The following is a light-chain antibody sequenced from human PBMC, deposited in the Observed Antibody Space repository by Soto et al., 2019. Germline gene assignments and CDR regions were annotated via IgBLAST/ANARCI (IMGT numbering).Light chain of an antibody. V-gene: IGKV1-9*01. CDR2: DAS. Sequence: IQIIQSPSCRATSVSDRVNIPCRASQSISSYLNWYQQKPGKAPNLLIYDASTSQSGVPSRFSGSGSGTEFTLTISSLQPDDFATYYCQQFNSYSHAFGEGTKVDIK. CDR1: QSISSY. CDR3: QQFNSYSHA. J-gene: IGKJ1*01.